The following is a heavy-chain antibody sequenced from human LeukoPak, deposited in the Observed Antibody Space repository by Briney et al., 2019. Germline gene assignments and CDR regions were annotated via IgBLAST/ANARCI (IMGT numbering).Heavy chain of an antibody. CDR3: AAVKSGSSWYLLFDY. CDR1: GGTFSSYA. Sequence: ASVKVSCKASGGTFSSYAISWVRQAPGQGLEWMGGIIPIFGTANYAQKFQGRVTITADESTSTACMELSSLRSEDTAVYYCAAVKSGSSWYLLFDYWGQGTLVTVSS. J-gene: IGHJ4*02. CDR2: IIPIFGTA. D-gene: IGHD6-13*01. V-gene: IGHV1-69*13.